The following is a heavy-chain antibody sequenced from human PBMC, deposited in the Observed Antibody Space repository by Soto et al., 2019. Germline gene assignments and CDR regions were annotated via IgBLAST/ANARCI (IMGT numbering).Heavy chain of an antibody. CDR2: IYYSGST. V-gene: IGHV4-59*07. CDR1: LPSFHSYY. J-gene: IGHJ4*02. D-gene: IGHD6-13*01. Sequence: SVTQSPTFTLYLPSFHSYYWTWLRQPPGKGLEWIGYIYYSGSTNYNPSLKSRVTISVDTSKNQFSLKLSSVTAADTAVYYCASTVAAAGTFIFDYWGQGTLVTVS. CDR3: ASTVAAAGTFIFDY.